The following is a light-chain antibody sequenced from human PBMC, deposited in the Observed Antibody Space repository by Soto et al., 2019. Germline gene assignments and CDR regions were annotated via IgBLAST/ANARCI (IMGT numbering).Light chain of an antibody. V-gene: IGKV1-39*01. CDR1: QSISSY. CDR3: QQSHSTPPT. CDR2: AAS. J-gene: IGKJ1*01. Sequence: DIQMTQSPSSLSASVGDRVTITCRASQSISSYLNWYQQKPGKAPKLLIYAASSLQSGVPSRFSGSGSGTDFTLTISSLQPEDFATYYCQQSHSTPPTFGQGTKVDNK.